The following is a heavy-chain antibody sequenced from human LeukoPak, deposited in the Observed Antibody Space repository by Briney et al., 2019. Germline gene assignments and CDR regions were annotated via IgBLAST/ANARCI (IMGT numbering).Heavy chain of an antibody. CDR3: ARSRYCSSTSCYVFDY. Sequence: NPSETLSLTCAVYGGSFSGYYWSWIRQPPGKGLEWIGEINHSGSANYNPSLKSRVTISVDTSKNQFSLKLSSVTAADTAVYYCARSRYCSSTSCYVFDYWGQGTLVTVSS. D-gene: IGHD2-2*01. CDR2: INHSGSA. J-gene: IGHJ4*02. V-gene: IGHV4-34*01. CDR1: GGSFSGYY.